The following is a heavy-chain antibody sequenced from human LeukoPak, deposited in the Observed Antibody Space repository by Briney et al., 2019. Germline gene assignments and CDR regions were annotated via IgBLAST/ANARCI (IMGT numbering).Heavy chain of an antibody. J-gene: IGHJ4*02. V-gene: IGHV4-4*09. CDR2: IYTTRTT. CDR1: GFPFNVLT. Sequence: NPAESLTLPCAAYGFPFNVLTRGWNRPPQGQGREWSGYIYTTRTTHCSPSLKSRVTITVDPSKNPFSLKLSAVTAAATAVYYGASLVSTMIRGVTDADYWGQGALVTVSS. D-gene: IGHD3-10*01. CDR3: ASLVSTMIRGVTDADY.